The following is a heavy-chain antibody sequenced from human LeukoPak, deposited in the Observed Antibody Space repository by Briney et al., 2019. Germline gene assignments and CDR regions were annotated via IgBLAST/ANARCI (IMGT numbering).Heavy chain of an antibody. V-gene: IGHV3-21*01. D-gene: IGHD3-10*01. Sequence: PGGSLRLSCAASGFTFSSYSMNWVRQAPGKGLEWASSISSSSSYIYYADSVKGTFTISRDNAKNSLYLQMNSLRAEDTAVYYCARVGINYYGSGSYFDYWGQGTLVTVSS. J-gene: IGHJ4*02. CDR1: GFTFSSYS. CDR2: ISSSSSYI. CDR3: ARVGINYYGSGSYFDY.